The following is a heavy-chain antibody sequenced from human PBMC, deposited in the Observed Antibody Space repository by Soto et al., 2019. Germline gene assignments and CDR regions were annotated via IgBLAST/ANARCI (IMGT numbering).Heavy chain of an antibody. V-gene: IGHV4-34*01. CDR2: INHSGST. Sequence: WGTLSLTCAVYGGSFSGYYWSWIRQPPGKGLEWIGEINHSGSTNYNPSLKSRVTISVDTSKNQFSLKLSSVTAADTAVYYCARGRDCSSTSCYQRSRLLERPPPVYKDFRGKATSLTVS. CDR3: ARGRDCSSTSCYQRSRLLERPPPVYKDF. CDR1: GGSFSGYY. D-gene: IGHD2-2*01. J-gene: IGHJ6*03.